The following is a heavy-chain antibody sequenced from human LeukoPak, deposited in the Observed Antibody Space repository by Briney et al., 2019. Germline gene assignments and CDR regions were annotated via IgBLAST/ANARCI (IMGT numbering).Heavy chain of an antibody. CDR2: IRSKADSYAT. J-gene: IGHJ4*02. CDR3: ARPGSGIASFDY. D-gene: IGHD3-10*01. CDR1: GFTFSGSA. V-gene: IGHV3-73*01. Sequence: PGGSLRLSCAASGFTFSGSAMHWVRQAPGKGLEWVGRIRSKADSYATTYPASVKGRFTISRDDSKNTAYLQMNSLKTEDTAVYYCARPGSGIASFDYWGQGILVTVSS.